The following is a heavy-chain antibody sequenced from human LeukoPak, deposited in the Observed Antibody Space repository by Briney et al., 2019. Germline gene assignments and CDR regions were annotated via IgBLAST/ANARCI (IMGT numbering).Heavy chain of an antibody. V-gene: IGHV3-30-3*01. CDR3: ARGNSGSYYPSYFDY. J-gene: IGHJ4*02. D-gene: IGHD1-26*01. CDR2: ISYDGSNK. Sequence: GGSLRLSCAASGFTFSSYAMHWVRQAPGKGLEWVAVISYDGSNKYYADSVKGRFTISRDNSKNTLYLQMNSLRAEDTAVYYCARGNSGSYYPSYFDYWGQGTLVTVSS. CDR1: GFTFSSYA.